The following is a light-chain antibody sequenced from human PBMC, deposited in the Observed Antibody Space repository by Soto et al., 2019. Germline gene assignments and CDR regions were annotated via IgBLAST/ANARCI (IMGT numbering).Light chain of an antibody. CDR1: XSVSSY. Sequence: EIVLTQSPATLSLXXGXXAXLSSRAXXSVSSYLAWYQQKPGQAPRLLIYDASNRATGIPARFSGSGSGTDFTLTISSLEPEDFAVYYCQQRSNWPPGTFGGGTKVEIK. CDR2: DAS. J-gene: IGKJ4*01. CDR3: QQRSNWPPGT. V-gene: IGKV3-11*01.